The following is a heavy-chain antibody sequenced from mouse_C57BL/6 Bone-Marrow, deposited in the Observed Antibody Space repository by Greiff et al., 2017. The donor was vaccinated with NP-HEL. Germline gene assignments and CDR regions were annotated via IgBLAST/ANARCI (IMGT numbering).Heavy chain of an antibody. CDR1: GFTFSDYG. J-gene: IGHJ4*01. V-gene: IGHV5-17*01. D-gene: IGHD5-1*01. CDR3: ARNLYYYAMDY. Sequence: EVKLMESGGGLVKPGGSLKLSCAASGFTFSDYGMHWVRQAPEKGLEWVAYISSGSSTIYYVDTVKGRFTISRDNAKNTLFLQMTSLRSEDTAMYYCARNLYYYAMDYWGQGTSVTVSS. CDR2: ISSGSSTI.